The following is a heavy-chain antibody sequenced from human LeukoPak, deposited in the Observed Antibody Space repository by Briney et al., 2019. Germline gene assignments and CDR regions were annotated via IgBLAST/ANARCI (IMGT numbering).Heavy chain of an antibody. D-gene: IGHD3-16*02. CDR3: AKGGGYTGMDWFDP. V-gene: IGHV3-23*01. J-gene: IGHJ5*02. Sequence: PGGSLRLSCAASGFTFSNYGMSWVRQAPGKGLEWVSAISGSGGSTYSADSVKGRFTISRDNSKNTLYLQMNTLRPEDTAVYYCAKGGGYTGMDWFDPWGQGTLVTVSS. CDR1: GFTFSNYG. CDR2: ISGSGGST.